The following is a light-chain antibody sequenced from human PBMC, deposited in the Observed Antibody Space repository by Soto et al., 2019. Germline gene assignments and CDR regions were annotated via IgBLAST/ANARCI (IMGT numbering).Light chain of an antibody. CDR3: QQYNSYPWT. Sequence: DIQMTQSPSTLSASVGDRVTITCRASQSISSWLAGYQQKPGKAPKLLIYKASSLESGVPSRFSGSGSGTEFPLTISSLQPDDFATYYCQQYNSYPWTFGQGTKVEIK. CDR2: KAS. CDR1: QSISSW. J-gene: IGKJ1*01. V-gene: IGKV1-5*03.